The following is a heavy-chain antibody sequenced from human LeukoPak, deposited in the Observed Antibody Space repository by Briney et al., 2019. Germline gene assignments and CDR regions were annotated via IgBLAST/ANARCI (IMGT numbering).Heavy chain of an antibody. J-gene: IGHJ3*02. V-gene: IGHV3-23*01. Sequence: PGGSLRLSCAGSGFTFNNYAMSWVRRAPRKGLEWVSAISGSGGSTYYADSVKGRFTISRDNSKNTLYLQMNSLRAEDTAVYYCAKMGPLVGAITGGDAFDIWGQGTMVTVSS. CDR2: ISGSGGST. CDR1: GFTFNNYA. CDR3: AKMGPLVGAITGGDAFDI. D-gene: IGHD1-26*01.